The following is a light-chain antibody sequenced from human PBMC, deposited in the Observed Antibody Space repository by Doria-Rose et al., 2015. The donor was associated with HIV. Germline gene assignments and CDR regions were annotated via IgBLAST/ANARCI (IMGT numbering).Light chain of an antibody. CDR1: QSLLYTSKNY. J-gene: IGKJ3*01. V-gene: IGKV4-1*01. CDR3: QQYYDTPS. Sequence: DIRVTQSPESLGMSLGERATLNCKSNQSLLYTSKNYLAWYQQMPGQPPKLLIYGSATRQSGVPARFSGSGSGTDFTLTISSLEAEDVAVYYCQQYYDTPSFGPGTTVDIK. CDR2: GSA.